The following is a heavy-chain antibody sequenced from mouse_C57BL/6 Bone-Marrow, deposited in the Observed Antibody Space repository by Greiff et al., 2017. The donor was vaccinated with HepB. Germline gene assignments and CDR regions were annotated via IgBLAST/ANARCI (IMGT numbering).Heavy chain of an antibody. V-gene: IGHV5-6*01. D-gene: IGHD1-1*01. Sequence: EVMLVESGGDLVKPGGSLKLSCAASGFTFSSYGMSWVRQTPDKRLEWVATISSGGSYTYYPDSVKGRFTISRDNAKNTLYLQMSSLKSEDTAMYYCARQITTVVGDYYAMDYWGQGTSVTVSS. CDR3: ARQITTVVGDYYAMDY. J-gene: IGHJ4*01. CDR2: ISSGGSYT. CDR1: GFTFSSYG.